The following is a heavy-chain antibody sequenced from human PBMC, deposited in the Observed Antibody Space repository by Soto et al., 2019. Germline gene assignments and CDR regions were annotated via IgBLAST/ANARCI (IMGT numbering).Heavy chain of an antibody. CDR3: ARGSYCSSTSCYEKSFDY. CDR1: GYTFTSYY. J-gene: IGHJ4*02. D-gene: IGHD2-2*01. CDR2: INPSGGST. V-gene: IGHV1-46*03. Sequence: QVQLVQSGAEVKKPGASVKVSCKASGYTFTSYYMHWVRQAPGQGLEWMGIINPSGGSTSYAQKFQGRVTMTSDTSTSTVYIELSSLRSEDTAVYYCARGSYCSSTSCYEKSFDYWGQGTLVTVSS.